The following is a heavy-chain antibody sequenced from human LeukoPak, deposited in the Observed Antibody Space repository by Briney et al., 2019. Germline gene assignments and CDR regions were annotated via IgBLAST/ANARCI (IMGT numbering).Heavy chain of an antibody. CDR3: ARDRPPITMVRGFDP. V-gene: IGHV4-4*07. J-gene: IGHJ5*02. Sequence: SETLSLTCTVSGGSISSYYWTWIRQPAGKGLEWIGRIYTSGSTNYNPSLKSRVTISVDKSKNQFSLKLSSVTAADTAVYYCARDRPPITMVRGFDPWGQGTLVTVSS. CDR2: IYTSGST. CDR1: GGSISSYY. D-gene: IGHD3-10*01.